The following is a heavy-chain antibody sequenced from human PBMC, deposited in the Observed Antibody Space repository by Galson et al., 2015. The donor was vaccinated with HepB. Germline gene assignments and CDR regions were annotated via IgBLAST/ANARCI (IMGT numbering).Heavy chain of an antibody. Sequence: TLSLTCTVSGGSISSSYWSWIRQPAGKGLEWIGRIYISGSTDYNPSLKSRVTMSVDTSKNQFSLKLSSVTAADTAVYYCARLNVHNWFDPWGQGTLVTVSS. CDR2: IYISGST. J-gene: IGHJ5*02. V-gene: IGHV4-4*07. CDR3: ARLNVHNWFDP. CDR1: GGSISSSY. D-gene: IGHD3-16*01.